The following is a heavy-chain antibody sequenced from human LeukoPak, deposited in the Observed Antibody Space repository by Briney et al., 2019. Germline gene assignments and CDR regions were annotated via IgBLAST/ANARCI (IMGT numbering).Heavy chain of an antibody. CDR3: ARESYYDFWTVDH. D-gene: IGHD3-3*01. J-gene: IGHJ4*02. Sequence: SETLSLTCIVSGASLSRYYWSWIRQPAEKGLEWIGRIYSSGTTSYNPSLKSRATMSVDTSKNQFSLKLSSVTAADTAVYYCARESYYDFWTVDHWGQGTLVTVSS. CDR2: IYSSGTT. V-gene: IGHV4-4*07. CDR1: GASLSRYY.